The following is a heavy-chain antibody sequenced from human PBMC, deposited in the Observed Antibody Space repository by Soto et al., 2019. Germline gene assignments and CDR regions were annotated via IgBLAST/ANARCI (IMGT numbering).Heavy chain of an antibody. Sequence: EVQLVESGGGLVKPGGSLRLSCAASGFTFSSYNMNWVRQAPGKGLEWVSSISSSSSYIYYADSVKGRFTISRDNAKNSLHLQMNSLRAEDTAVYYCAREGYSGYDRPPDYWGQGTLVTVSS. D-gene: IGHD5-12*01. J-gene: IGHJ4*02. CDR2: ISSSSSYI. CDR1: GFTFSSYN. CDR3: AREGYSGYDRPPDY. V-gene: IGHV3-21*01.